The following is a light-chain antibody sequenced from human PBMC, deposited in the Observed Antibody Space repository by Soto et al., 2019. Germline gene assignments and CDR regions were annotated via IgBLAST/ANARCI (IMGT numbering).Light chain of an antibody. Sequence: DIVMTQSPLSLPVTPGEPASISCRSSQSLLHSNGYNYLDWYLQKPGQSPQLLIYLGSNRATGVPDRFSGSGSGTDFTLKSSRGEAEDVGVYYGMQALQTPITFGQGTRLEI. CDR1: QSLLHSNGYNY. CDR3: MQALQTPIT. CDR2: LGS. V-gene: IGKV2-28*01. J-gene: IGKJ5*01.